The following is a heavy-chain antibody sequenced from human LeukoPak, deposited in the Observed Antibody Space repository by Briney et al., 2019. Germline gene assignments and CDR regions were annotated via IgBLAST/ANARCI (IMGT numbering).Heavy chain of an antibody. V-gene: IGHV4-59*01. CDR1: GVSISSYY. Sequence: SETLSLTWSVSGVSISSYYWGWIRQPPGMALEWFGCFYNSGSTNYNPSLKSRATTSVDTSKNQLTLRLSSVTAADTAVYYCASTQQWLAFDYWGQGILVTVSS. CDR3: ASTQQWLAFDY. D-gene: IGHD6-19*01. J-gene: IGHJ4*02. CDR2: FYNSGST.